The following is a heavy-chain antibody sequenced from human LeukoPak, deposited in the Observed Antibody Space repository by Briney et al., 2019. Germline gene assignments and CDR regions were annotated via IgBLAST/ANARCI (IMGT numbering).Heavy chain of an antibody. V-gene: IGHV3-43*02. CDR3: AKGKPTVTTDEYFQH. D-gene: IGHD4-17*01. Sequence: GGSLRLSCAASGFTFDDYDLHWVRQAPGKGLEWVVLISRDGGSTNYADSVKGRFTISRDNSKNSLYLQMNSLRTEDTALYYCAKGKPTVTTDEYFQHWGQGTLVTVSS. CDR1: GFTFDDYD. CDR2: ISRDGGST. J-gene: IGHJ1*01.